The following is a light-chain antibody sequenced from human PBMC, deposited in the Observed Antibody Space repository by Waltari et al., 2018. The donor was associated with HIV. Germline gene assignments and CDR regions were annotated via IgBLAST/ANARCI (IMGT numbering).Light chain of an antibody. V-gene: IGKV3-15*01. CDR2: GAS. Sequence: VMTQSPATLSVSPGERATLSCRASQSVSTNLAWYQQKPGQAPRLLIYGASTRATGLPARFGGSGSGTEFILTISSLQSEDFAVYYCQQYNNWPPNTFGQGTKLEIK. J-gene: IGKJ2*01. CDR3: QQYNNWPPNT. CDR1: QSVSTN.